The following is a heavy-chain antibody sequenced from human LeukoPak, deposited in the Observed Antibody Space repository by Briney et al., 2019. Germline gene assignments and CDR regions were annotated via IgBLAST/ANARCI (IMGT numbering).Heavy chain of an antibody. CDR2: VYYSGST. Sequence: SETLSLTCTVSGGSLSSSSYYWGWIRQPPGKGLEWIGSVYYSGSTYYNPSLKSRVTISVDTSKNQFSLKLSSVTAADTAVYYCARPYSGSYHYFDYWGQGTLVTVSS. CDR3: ARPYSGSYHYFDY. D-gene: IGHD1-26*01. CDR1: GGSLSSSSYY. J-gene: IGHJ4*02. V-gene: IGHV4-39*01.